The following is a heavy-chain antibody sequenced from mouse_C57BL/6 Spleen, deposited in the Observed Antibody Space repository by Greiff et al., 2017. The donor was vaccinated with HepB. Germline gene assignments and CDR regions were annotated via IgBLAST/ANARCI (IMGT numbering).Heavy chain of an antibody. CDR2: INPGSGGT. Sequence: VQLQQSGAELVRPGTSVKVSCKASGYAFTNYLIEWVKQRPGQGLEWIGVINPGSGGTNYNEKFKCKATLTADKSSSTAYMQLSSLTSEDSAVYFCARPLYSNYVDYAMDYWGQVTSVTVSP. D-gene: IGHD2-5*01. J-gene: IGHJ4*01. CDR1: GYAFTNYL. V-gene: IGHV1-54*01. CDR3: ARPLYSNYVDYAMDY.